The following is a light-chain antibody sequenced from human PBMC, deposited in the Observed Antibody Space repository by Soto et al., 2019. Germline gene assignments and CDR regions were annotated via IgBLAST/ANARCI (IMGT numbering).Light chain of an antibody. CDR2: KAS. J-gene: IGKJ2*01. V-gene: IGKV1-5*03. CDR3: QQYDASPLT. Sequence: DIQMTQSPSTLSASVGDRAIITCRASQTVRNWLAWFRQKPGEAPTRLIYKASRLESGVPSRFSGSGYGTDFTFTISSLVPGDSAPYVYQQYDASPLTFGQGTKLEIK. CDR1: QTVRNW.